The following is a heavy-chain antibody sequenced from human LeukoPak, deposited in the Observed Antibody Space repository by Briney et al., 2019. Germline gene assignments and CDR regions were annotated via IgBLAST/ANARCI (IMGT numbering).Heavy chain of an antibody. CDR1: GFAVSTNY. Sequence: GGSLRLSCAASGFAVSTNYLSWVRQAPGKGLEWVSVIYSDGSTYYTDSVKGRFTISRDNSKNTLYLQMNSLRPEDTAVYYCARDQRSESYYPWGWFDPWGQGDLVTVSS. J-gene: IGHJ5*02. V-gene: IGHV3-66*02. CDR2: IYSDGST. D-gene: IGHD1-26*01. CDR3: ARDQRSESYYPWGWFDP.